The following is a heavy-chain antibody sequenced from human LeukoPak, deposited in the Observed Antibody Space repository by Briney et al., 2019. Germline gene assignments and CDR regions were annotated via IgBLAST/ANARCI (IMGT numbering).Heavy chain of an antibody. CDR1: GFTFTTYW. CDR2: INPDGSQT. CDR3: ARDLGYGALDP. J-gene: IGHJ5*02. V-gene: IGHV3-7*01. D-gene: IGHD4-17*01. Sequence: GGSLRLSCAASGFTFTTYWMNWVRQAPGKELEWVALINPDGSQTIYVDSVKGRFTISRDNAENSLYLQMNTLRAEDTAVYYCARDLGYGALDPWGQGTLVTVSS.